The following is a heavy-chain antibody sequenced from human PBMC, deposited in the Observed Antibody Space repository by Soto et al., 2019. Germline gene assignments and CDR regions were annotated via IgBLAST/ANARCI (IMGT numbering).Heavy chain of an antibody. V-gene: IGHV3-23*01. CDR1: GFTFSSYA. D-gene: IGHD2-15*01. Sequence: PGGSLRLACAASGFTFSSYAMSWVRQAPGKGLEWVSAISGSGGSTYYADSVKGRFTISRDNSKNTLYLQMNSLRAEDTAVYYCAKYCSGGSCYSSDAFDIRGQRTTVTGSS. CDR2: ISGSGGST. J-gene: IGHJ3*02. CDR3: AKYCSGGSCYSSDAFDI.